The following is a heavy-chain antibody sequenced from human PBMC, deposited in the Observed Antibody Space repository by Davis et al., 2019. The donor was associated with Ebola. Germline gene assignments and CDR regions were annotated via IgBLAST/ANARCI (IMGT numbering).Heavy chain of an antibody. CDR2: IYYSGST. Sequence: SETLSLTCAVYGGSFSGYYWSWIRQPPGKGLEWIGYIYYSGSTNYNPSLKSRVTISVDTSKNQFSLKLSSVTAADTAVYYCARDSRGYSYGLGNYYYYMDVWGKGTTVTVSS. J-gene: IGHJ6*03. V-gene: IGHV4-59*01. D-gene: IGHD5-18*01. CDR1: GGSFSGYY. CDR3: ARDSRGYSYGLGNYYYYMDV.